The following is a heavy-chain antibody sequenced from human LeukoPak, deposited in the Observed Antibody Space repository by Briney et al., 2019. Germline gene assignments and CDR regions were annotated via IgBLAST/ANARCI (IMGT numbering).Heavy chain of an antibody. CDR1: GYSFSSYG. CDR2: IYPGDSDT. J-gene: IGHJ4*02. CDR3: ARLPTGGWEIHEDY. Sequence: GESVKISGKGTGYSFSSYGIGWVRQRPGKGLEGRGIIYPGDSDTRYSPSFQGQVTISADKSLSTAYLQWSSLKASDTAMYSCARLPTGGWEIHEDYWGQGTLVTVSS. D-gene: IGHD1-26*01. V-gene: IGHV5-51*01.